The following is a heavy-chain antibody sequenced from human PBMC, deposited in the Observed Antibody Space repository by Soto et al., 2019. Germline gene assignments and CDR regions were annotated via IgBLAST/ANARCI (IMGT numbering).Heavy chain of an antibody. CDR3: SSPSLYCSSTSCSQLGYYFDY. CDR1: GGSFSGYY. J-gene: IGHJ4*02. V-gene: IGHV4-34*01. Sequence: QVQLQQWGAGLLKPSETLSLTCAVYGGSFSGYYWCWIHQRPGKGLEWMGESNHNGSTNYNPSLKTRVTAAADTSKNLFSLKLSTVTAAAAAVYYCSSPSLYCSSTSCSQLGYYFDYWGQGTLVTVSS. CDR2: SNHNGST. D-gene: IGHD2-2*01.